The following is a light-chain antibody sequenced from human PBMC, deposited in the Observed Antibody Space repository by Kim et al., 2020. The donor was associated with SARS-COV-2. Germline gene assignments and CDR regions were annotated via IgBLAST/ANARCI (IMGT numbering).Light chain of an antibody. V-gene: IGLV3-1*01. CDR3: QAWDSSPVV. CDR1: KLGDKY. Sequence: SYELTQPPSVSVSPGQTASITCSGDKLGDKYACWYQQKPGQSPVLVIYQDSKRPSGIPGRFSGSNSGKTAPLPIGGTQARDRAAYYCQAWDSSPVVFGGG. J-gene: IGLJ2*01. CDR2: QDS.